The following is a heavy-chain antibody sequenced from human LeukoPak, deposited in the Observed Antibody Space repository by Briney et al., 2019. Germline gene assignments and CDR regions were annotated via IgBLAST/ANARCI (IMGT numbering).Heavy chain of an antibody. CDR2: ISSSGSTI. CDR1: GFTLSSYE. D-gene: IGHD3-9*01. V-gene: IGHV3-48*03. CDR3: ARDRDDILTGSDPKSLDY. Sequence: GGSLRLSCAASGFTLSSYEMNWVRQAPGKGLEWVSYISSSGSTIYYADSVKGRFTISRDNAKNSLYLQMNSLRAEDTAVYYCARDRDDILTGSDPKSLDYWGQGTLVTVSS. J-gene: IGHJ4*02.